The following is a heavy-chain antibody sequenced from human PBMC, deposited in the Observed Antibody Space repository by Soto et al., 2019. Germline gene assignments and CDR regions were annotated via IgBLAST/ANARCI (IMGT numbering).Heavy chain of an antibody. Sequence: EVQLVESGGGLVQPGTSLRLSCAASGFTFDDYFMHWVRQAPGKGLEWVSGISLNSNSKDYADSVTGRLTVSRDNAKNPLYLQMASLRNEDTALYYCATGFSSSRFYVDSWGQGTLVNVSS. CDR1: GFTFDDYF. J-gene: IGHJ4*02. V-gene: IGHV3-9*01. CDR3: ATGFSSSRFYVDS. D-gene: IGHD6-13*01. CDR2: ISLNSNSK.